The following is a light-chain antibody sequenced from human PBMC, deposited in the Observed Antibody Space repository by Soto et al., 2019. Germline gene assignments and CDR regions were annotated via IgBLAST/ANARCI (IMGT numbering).Light chain of an antibody. J-gene: IGKJ1*01. Sequence: EVVLTQSPVTLSLSPGQIATLSFSASQSISTNLAWYQQKPGQAPRLLISDASNRATGIPARFSGSGSGTDFTLTISSLEPEDFAVYYCQQRSNWPPEWTFGQGTKVDNK. V-gene: IGKV3-11*01. CDR2: DAS. CDR3: QQRSNWPPEWT. CDR1: QSISTN.